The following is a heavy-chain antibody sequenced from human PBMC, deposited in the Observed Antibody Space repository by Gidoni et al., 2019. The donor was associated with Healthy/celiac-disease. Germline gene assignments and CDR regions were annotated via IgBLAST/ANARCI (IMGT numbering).Heavy chain of an antibody. CDR1: GFTFSRYA. J-gene: IGHJ5*02. D-gene: IGHD3-16*01. V-gene: IGHV3-23*01. CDR2: ISVSGGST. Sequence: EVQLLESGGGLVQPGGSLRLSCAASGFTFSRYAMSWVRQAPGKGLEWVSAISVSGGSTYYADSVKGRFTISRDNSKHTLYLQMNSLRAEDTAVYYCARVRYRLGNWFDPWGQGTLVTVSS. CDR3: ARVRYRLGNWFDP.